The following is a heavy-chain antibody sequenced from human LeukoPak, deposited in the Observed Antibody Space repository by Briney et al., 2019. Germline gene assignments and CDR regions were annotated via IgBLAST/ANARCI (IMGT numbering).Heavy chain of an antibody. CDR1: GFTFSSYC. Sequence: GGSLRLSCAASGFTFSSYCMSWVRQAPGKGLEWVANIKQDGSEIYYVGAVRGRFTISRDNANNSLYLQMNSLRAEDTAVYYCATSPGLGYSSSLTGVDYWGQGTLVTVSS. J-gene: IGHJ4*02. V-gene: IGHV3-7*01. CDR2: IKQDGSEI. CDR3: ATSPGLGYSSSLTGVDY. D-gene: IGHD6-6*01.